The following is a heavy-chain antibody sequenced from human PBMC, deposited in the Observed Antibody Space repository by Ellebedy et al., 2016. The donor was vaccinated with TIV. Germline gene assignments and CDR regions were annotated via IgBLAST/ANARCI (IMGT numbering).Heavy chain of an antibody. V-gene: IGHV1-24*01. D-gene: IGHD6-13*01. CDR2: FDPEDGET. J-gene: IGHJ6*02. Sequence: ASVKVSCKVSGYTLTELSMHWVRQAPGEGLEWMGGFDPEDGETIYAQKFQGRVTMTEDTSTDTAYMELSSLRSEDTAVYYCATRAAAGTWDYYYYYYGMDVWGQGTTVTVSS. CDR1: GYTLTELS. CDR3: ATRAAAGTWDYYYYYYGMDV.